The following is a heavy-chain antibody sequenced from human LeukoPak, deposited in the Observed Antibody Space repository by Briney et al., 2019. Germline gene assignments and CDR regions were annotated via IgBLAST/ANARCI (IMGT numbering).Heavy chain of an antibody. Sequence: SDTLSLTCGVSGCSISRSNWLSWVRQPPGKGLEWIGEIHHTGEINYNPSLKSRVTISLDKSKNQFSLKLTSVTAADTAIYYCARGKQQLVPPFEYWGQGALVTVSS. CDR1: GCSISRSNW. CDR2: IHHTGEI. J-gene: IGHJ4*02. CDR3: ARGKQQLVPPFEY. D-gene: IGHD6-13*01. V-gene: IGHV4-4*02.